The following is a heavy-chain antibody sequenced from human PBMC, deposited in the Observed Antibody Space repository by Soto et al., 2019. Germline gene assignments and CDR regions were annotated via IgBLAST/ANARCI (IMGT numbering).Heavy chain of an antibody. Sequence: PSQTLSLTCAISGDSVSSNSAAWNWIRQSPSRGLEWLGRTYYRSKWYNDYAVSVKSRITINPDTSKNQFSLQLNSVTPEDTAVYYCAKEVYGYSSSWRPSDDYYYSGMDVWGQVTTVTVS. CDR2: TYYRSKWYN. CDR3: AKEVYGYSSSWRPSDDYYYSGMDV. CDR1: GDSVSSNSAA. D-gene: IGHD6-13*01. V-gene: IGHV6-1*01. J-gene: IGHJ6*02.